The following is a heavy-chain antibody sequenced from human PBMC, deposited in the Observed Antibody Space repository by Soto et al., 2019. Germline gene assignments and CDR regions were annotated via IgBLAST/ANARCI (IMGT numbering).Heavy chain of an antibody. Sequence: SETLSLTCTVSGVSINSRGYYWGWSRQPPGKGLEWIESMFYSGTTYYNPSLKSRITIAVDSSKNQFSLSLSSVTAADTAFYYCARKEDGYNRLFDYWGQGILVTVSS. D-gene: IGHD5-12*01. J-gene: IGHJ4*02. CDR1: GVSINSRGYY. CDR3: ARKEDGYNRLFDY. V-gene: IGHV4-39*01. CDR2: MFYSGTT.